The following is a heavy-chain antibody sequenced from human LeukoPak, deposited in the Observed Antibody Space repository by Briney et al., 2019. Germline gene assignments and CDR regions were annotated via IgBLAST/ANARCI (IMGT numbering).Heavy chain of an antibody. D-gene: IGHD3-10*01. CDR1: GGSVSSSNYY. V-gene: IGHV4-39*01. CDR2: IYYSGSI. J-gene: IGHJ4*02. Sequence: SETLSLTCIVSGGSVSSSNYYWGWIRQPPGKGLEWIGQIYYSGSIYYNPSLKSRVTISVDSSKNQFSLKLISVTAADTAVYYCARRDQTVGSGFDYWGQGTLSPSPQ. CDR3: ARRDQTVGSGFDY.